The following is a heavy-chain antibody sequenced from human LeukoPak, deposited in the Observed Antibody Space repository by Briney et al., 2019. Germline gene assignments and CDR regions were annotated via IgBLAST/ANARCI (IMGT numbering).Heavy chain of an antibody. CDR1: GFTFRSYW. Sequence: GGSLRLFCSASGFTFRSYWFEWGPQAPGKGLVWVSRIKSDGSSTSYADSVKGRFTISRENAKNTLYLQMNSLRAEDTAVYYFARMLGNYWGQGTLVTVSS. J-gene: IGHJ4*02. CDR2: IKSDGSST. CDR3: ARMLGNY. V-gene: IGHV3-74*01. D-gene: IGHD3-10*02.